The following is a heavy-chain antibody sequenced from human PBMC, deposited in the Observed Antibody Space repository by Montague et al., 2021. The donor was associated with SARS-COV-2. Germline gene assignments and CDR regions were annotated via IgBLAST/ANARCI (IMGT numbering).Heavy chain of an antibody. V-gene: IGHV3-30-3*01. CDR2: ISYDGTNR. D-gene: IGHD3-9*01. Sequence: SLRLSCAASGFNFGSHAVHWVRQAPGKGLKWVAVISYDGTNRHYADSVKGRFTISRDNSNNTLYLQMSSLRVEDTAIYYCAKGGATIFWGFDHWGQGALVAVSS. CDR3: AKGGATIFWGFDH. CDR1: GFNFGSHA. J-gene: IGHJ4*02.